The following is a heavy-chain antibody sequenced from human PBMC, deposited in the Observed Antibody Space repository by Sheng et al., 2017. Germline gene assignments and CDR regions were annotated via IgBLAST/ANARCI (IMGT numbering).Heavy chain of an antibody. J-gene: IGHJ3*01. Sequence: EAQLVQSGGGLVRPGGSLKLSCTASGTTFINYNINWFRQAPGKGLEWVSSISGSGGYISEADSVKGRFAISRDNANDSVYLQMNSLRAEDTAVYFCARANRPDSVGQFDAFDLWGQGTVLTVSS. V-gene: IGHV3-21*04. CDR2: ISGSGGYI. CDR1: GTTFINYN. D-gene: IGHD3-22*01. CDR3: ARANRPDSVGQFDAFDL.